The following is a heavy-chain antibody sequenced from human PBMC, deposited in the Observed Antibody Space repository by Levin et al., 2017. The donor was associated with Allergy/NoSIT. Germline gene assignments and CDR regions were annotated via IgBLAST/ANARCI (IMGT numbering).Heavy chain of an antibody. CDR3: AREVGRSGYFAY. D-gene: IGHD2-15*01. Sequence: TSETLSLTCTVSGDSIRSSNHYWGWIRQPPGKGLEWIGCIYYSGIADYSPSLKSRVTFSVDTSKNQFSLKLTSVTAADTAVYYCAREVGRSGYFAYWGQGTLATVSS. CDR2: IYYSGIA. J-gene: IGHJ4*02. V-gene: IGHV4-39*07. CDR1: GDSIRSSNHY.